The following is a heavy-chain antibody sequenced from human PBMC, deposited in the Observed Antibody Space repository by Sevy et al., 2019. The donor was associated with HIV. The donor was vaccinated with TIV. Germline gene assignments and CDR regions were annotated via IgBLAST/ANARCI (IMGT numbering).Heavy chain of an antibody. Sequence: SETLSLTCTVSGGSISSYYWSWIRQPPGKGLEWFGYIYYSGSTNYNPSHKSRVTISVDTSKNQFSLKLSSVTAADTAVYYCAGEFCSGGSCRFDYWGQGTLVTVSS. CDR2: IYYSGST. D-gene: IGHD2-15*01. CDR3: AGEFCSGGSCRFDY. CDR1: GGSISSYY. V-gene: IGHV4-59*13. J-gene: IGHJ4*02.